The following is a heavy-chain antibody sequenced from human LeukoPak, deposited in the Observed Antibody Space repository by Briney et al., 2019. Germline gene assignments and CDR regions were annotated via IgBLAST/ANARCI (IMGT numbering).Heavy chain of an antibody. Sequence: GGSLRLSCAASGFTFSSYEMNWVRQAPGKGLEWVSYISSSGSTIYYADSVKGRFTISRDNSKNTLYLQMNSLRAEDTAVYYCARDTDSWYFDCWGQGTLVTVSS. V-gene: IGHV3-48*03. CDR2: ISSSGSTI. D-gene: IGHD6-13*01. J-gene: IGHJ4*02. CDR1: GFTFSSYE. CDR3: ARDTDSWYFDC.